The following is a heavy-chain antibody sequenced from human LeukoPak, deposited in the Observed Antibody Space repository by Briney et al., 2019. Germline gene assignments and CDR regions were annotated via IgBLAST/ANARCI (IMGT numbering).Heavy chain of an antibody. CDR2: IYSSGST. CDR3: ARGSGYYYYMDV. J-gene: IGHJ6*03. D-gene: IGHD3-10*01. Sequence: GGSLRLSCAASGFTVSSNYVSWVRHAPGKGLEWVSVIYSSGSTYYADSVKGRFTISRDNSKNTLYLQMNSLRAEDTAVYYCARGSGYYYYMDVWGKGTTVTISS. V-gene: IGHV3-53*01. CDR1: GFTVSSNY.